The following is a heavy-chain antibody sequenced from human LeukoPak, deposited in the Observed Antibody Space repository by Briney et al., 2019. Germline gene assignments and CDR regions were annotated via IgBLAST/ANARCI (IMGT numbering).Heavy chain of an antibody. Sequence: GGSLRLSCAASGFTFSDYFMRWIRQAPEKGLEWVSYIGPSSDNINYADSVKGRFSISRDNSKNTLYLQMSSLRAEDTAVYYCARDRDYDSANFDYWGQGTLVTVSS. J-gene: IGHJ4*02. CDR1: GFTFSDYF. D-gene: IGHD3-22*01. CDR3: ARDRDYDSANFDY. V-gene: IGHV3-11*06. CDR2: IGPSSDNI.